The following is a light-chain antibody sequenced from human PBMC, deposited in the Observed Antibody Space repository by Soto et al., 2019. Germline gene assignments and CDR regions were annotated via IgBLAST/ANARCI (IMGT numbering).Light chain of an antibody. Sequence: IVMKQSPGSLSVSPGGRATLSCRASQNVNYNLAWYQQKPGQAPSLLIHDASIRATAVPARFSGSGSGTEFTLTISSLQSEDFAVYYCQQYNNWPRTFGQGTKVDIK. J-gene: IGKJ1*01. CDR2: DAS. CDR3: QQYNNWPRT. CDR1: QNVNYN. V-gene: IGKV3-15*01.